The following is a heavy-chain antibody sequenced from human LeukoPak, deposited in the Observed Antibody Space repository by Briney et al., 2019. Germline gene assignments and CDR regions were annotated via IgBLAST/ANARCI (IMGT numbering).Heavy chain of an antibody. J-gene: IGHJ4*02. D-gene: IGHD2-21*02. CDR2: IYYSGST. Sequence: PSETLSLTCTVSGGSISSSSYYWGWIRQPPGKGLEWIGSIYYSGSTYYNPSLKSRVTISVDTSKNQFSLKLSSVTAADTAVYYCARAPYCGGDCYSFFFGWGQGTLVTVSS. CDR1: GGSISSSSYY. CDR3: ARAPYCGGDCYSFFFG. V-gene: IGHV4-39*07.